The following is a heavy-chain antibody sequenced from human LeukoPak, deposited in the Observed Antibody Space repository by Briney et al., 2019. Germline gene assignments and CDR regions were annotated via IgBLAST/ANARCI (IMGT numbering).Heavy chain of an antibody. CDR3: AKCAGWEPFGYFDY. CDR1: GFTFSSYS. D-gene: IGHD1-26*01. V-gene: IGHV3-21*04. Sequence: PGGSLRLSCAASGFTFSSYSMNWVRQAPGKGLEWVSSISSSSSYIYYADSVKGRFTISRDNSKNTLYLQMNSLRAEDTAVYYCAKCAGWEPFGYFDYWGQGTLVTVSS. CDR2: ISSSSSYI. J-gene: IGHJ4*02.